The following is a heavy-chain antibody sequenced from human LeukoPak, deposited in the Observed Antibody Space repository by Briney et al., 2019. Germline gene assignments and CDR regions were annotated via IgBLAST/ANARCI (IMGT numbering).Heavy chain of an antibody. CDR3: ARGADHGGSYYPD. Sequence: GGSLRLSCAASGFRFSNSWLYWVRQGPGKGPVWVSRMKTDGTRIEYADSVKGRFTISRDNAKNTLFLQMSSLRVEDTAIYYCARGADHGGSYYPDWGQGTRVTVSS. V-gene: IGHV3-74*01. D-gene: IGHD3-10*01. J-gene: IGHJ4*02. CDR1: GFRFSNSW. CDR2: MKTDGTRI.